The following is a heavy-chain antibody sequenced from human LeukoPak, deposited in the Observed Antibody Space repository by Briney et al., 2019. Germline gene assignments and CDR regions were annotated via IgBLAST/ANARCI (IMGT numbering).Heavy chain of an antibody. CDR2: IIPIFGTA. Sequence: SVKVSCKASGGTFSSYAISWVRQAPGQGLEWMGGIIPIFGTANYAQKFQGRVTSTADESTSTAYMELSSLRSEDTAVYYCAREEGPYCSSTSCGRSGFDPWGQGTLVTVSS. J-gene: IGHJ5*02. CDR3: AREEGPYCSSTSCGRSGFDP. CDR1: GGTFSSYA. V-gene: IGHV1-69*13. D-gene: IGHD2-2*01.